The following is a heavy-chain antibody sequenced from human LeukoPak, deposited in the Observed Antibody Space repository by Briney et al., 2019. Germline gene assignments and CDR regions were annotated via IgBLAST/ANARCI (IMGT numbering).Heavy chain of an antibody. J-gene: IGHJ5*02. V-gene: IGHV4-39*01. D-gene: IGHD1-14*01. CDR3: ARQWRYSRGAWFDP. CDR1: GRSISTNSYY. CDR2: IHYSGST. Sequence: PSETLSLTCTVSGRSISTNSYYWGWIRQPPGKGLEWIGNIHYSGSTFYNPSLKSRVTISVDTPKNQFSLKLSSVTAADTALLDWARQWRYSRGAWFDPWGQGILVTVSS.